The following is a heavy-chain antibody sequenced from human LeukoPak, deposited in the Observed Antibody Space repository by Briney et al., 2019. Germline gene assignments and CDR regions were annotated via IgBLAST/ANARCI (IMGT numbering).Heavy chain of an antibody. CDR1: GGSISSSGYY. J-gene: IGHJ5*02. CDR2: IYYSGST. V-gene: IGHV4-30-4*08. Sequence: PSETLSLTCTVSGGSISSSGYYWSWIRQPPGKGLEWIGYIYYSGSTYYNPSLKGRVTISVDTSKNQFSLKLSSVTAADTAVYYCARDGSGSYYRASWFDPWGQGTLVTVSS. D-gene: IGHD3-10*01. CDR3: ARDGSGSYYRASWFDP.